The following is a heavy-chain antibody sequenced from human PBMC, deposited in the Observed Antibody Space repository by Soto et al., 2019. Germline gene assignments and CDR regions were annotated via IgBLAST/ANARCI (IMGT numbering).Heavy chain of an antibody. V-gene: IGHV4-61*01. J-gene: IGHJ4*02. CDR2: IYYSGST. Sequence: PSETLSLTCTVSGGSVSSGSYYWSWIRQPPGKGLECVGYIYYSGSTNYNPSLKSRVTISVDTSKNQFSLKLSSVTAADTAVYYCARGKWLRSSFDYWGQGTLVTVSS. CDR3: ARGKWLRSSFDY. D-gene: IGHD5-12*01. CDR1: GGSVSSGSYY.